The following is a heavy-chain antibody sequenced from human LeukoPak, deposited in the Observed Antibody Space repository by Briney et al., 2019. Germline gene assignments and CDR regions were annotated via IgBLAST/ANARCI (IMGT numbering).Heavy chain of an antibody. CDR1: GYTFTSYG. Sequence: VASVKVSCKASGYTFTSYGISWVRQAPGQGLEWMGWISAYNGNTNYAQKLQGRVTMTTDTSTSTAYMELRSLRSDDTAVYYCARGPFVYDILIGYLRSPFDYWGQGTLVTVSS. J-gene: IGHJ4*02. D-gene: IGHD3-9*01. CDR2: ISAYNGNT. V-gene: IGHV1-18*01. CDR3: ARGPFVYDILIGYLRSPFDY.